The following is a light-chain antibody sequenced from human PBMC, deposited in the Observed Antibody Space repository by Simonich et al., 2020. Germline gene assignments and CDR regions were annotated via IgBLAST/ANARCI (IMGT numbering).Light chain of an antibody. CDR3: QVWDSSSDHVV. J-gene: IGLJ2*01. Sequence: SYVLTQPPSVSVAPGKTARITCGGNNIGSKSVHWYQQKPGQAPVLVVYDDRDRPSGIPERFSGSNSGNTATLTISRVEAGGEADYYCQVWDSSSDHVVFGGGTKLTVL. CDR2: DDR. V-gene: IGLV3-21*03. CDR1: NIGSKS.